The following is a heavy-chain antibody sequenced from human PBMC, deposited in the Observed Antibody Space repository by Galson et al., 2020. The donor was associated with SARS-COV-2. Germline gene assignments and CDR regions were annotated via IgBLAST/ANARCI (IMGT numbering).Heavy chain of an antibody. Sequence: SETLSLTCTVSGGSISSSSYYWGGIRQPPGKGLEWIGSIDYSGSTYYNPSLKSRVTISVDTSKNQFSLKLSSVTAADTAVYYCARVEVGIVGATACFDYWGQGTLVTVSS. CDR2: IDYSGST. CDR1: GGSISSSSYY. D-gene: IGHD1-26*01. CDR3: ARVEVGIVGATACFDY. J-gene: IGHJ4*02. V-gene: IGHV4-39*07.